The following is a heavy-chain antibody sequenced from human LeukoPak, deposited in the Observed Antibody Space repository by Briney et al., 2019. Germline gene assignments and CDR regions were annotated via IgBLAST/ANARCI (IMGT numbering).Heavy chain of an antibody. J-gene: IGHJ6*02. D-gene: IGHD3-3*01. V-gene: IGHV3-7*05. CDR1: GFTFSSYW. Sequence: PGGSLRLSCAASGFTFSSYWMSWVRQAPGKGLEWVANIKQDGSEKYYVDSVKGRFTISRDNAKNSLYLQMNSLRAEDTAVYYCARAWGHTSTYYDFWSGPADHYYYYGMDVWGQGTTVTVSS. CDR2: IKQDGSEK. CDR3: ARAWGHTSTYYDFWSGPADHYYYYGMDV.